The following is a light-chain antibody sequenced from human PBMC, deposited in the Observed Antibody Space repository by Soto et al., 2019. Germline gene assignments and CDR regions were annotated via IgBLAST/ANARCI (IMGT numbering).Light chain of an antibody. Sequence: QSVLTQPRSVSGSPGQSVTISCTGTSNDVGDYDYVSWYQQYPGKAPKLIIYDVNKRPSGVPDRFSGSKSGNTASLTISALQAEDEAAYYCCSYAGGYKFVFGTVTKLTVL. V-gene: IGLV2-11*01. J-gene: IGLJ1*01. CDR1: SNDVGDYDY. CDR3: CSYAGGYKFV. CDR2: DVN.